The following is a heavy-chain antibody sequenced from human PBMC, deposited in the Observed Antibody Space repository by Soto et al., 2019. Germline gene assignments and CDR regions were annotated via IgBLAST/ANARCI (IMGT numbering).Heavy chain of an antibody. CDR2: IYWNDNK. Sequence: QITLRESGPTLVKPTETLTLTCTFSGFSLSTNGMAVGWIRQAPGKALEWLGIIYWNDNKRYSPSLKSRLTITMDTSKNVVVLTMTNMDPVDTATYFCAHMPYFFSSGKTSFDYWGQGSLVTVSS. D-gene: IGHD3-10*01. J-gene: IGHJ4*02. CDR3: AHMPYFFSSGKTSFDY. V-gene: IGHV2-5*01. CDR1: GFSLSTNGMA.